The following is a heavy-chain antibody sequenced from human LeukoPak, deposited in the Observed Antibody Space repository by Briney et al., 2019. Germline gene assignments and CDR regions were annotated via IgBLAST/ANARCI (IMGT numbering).Heavy chain of an antibody. V-gene: IGHV3-7*01. D-gene: IGHD4-23*01. CDR2: IKQDGSEK. Sequence: GGSLRVSCAASGFTFSSYWMSWVRQAPGKGLEWGANIKQDGSEKYYVDSVKGRLTISRENAKKSLYLQMNSLRAEDTAVYYCAREKHGGGPLYYFDSWGQGTLVTVSS. J-gene: IGHJ4*02. CDR3: AREKHGGGPLYYFDS. CDR1: GFTFSSYW.